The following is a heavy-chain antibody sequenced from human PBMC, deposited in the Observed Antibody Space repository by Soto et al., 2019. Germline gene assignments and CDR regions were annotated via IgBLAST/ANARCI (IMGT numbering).Heavy chain of an antibody. Sequence: SETLSLTCTVSGGSIRGSPYYWGWIRQSPGKGLEWIGSVYYSGGANSNPSLGSCVTISVDTSRNQFSLKLIYVTAADTAVYCGTRRPVYSGNKGSDSWGQGTLVTVSS. V-gene: IGHV4-39*01. CDR1: GGSIRGSPYY. J-gene: IGHJ4*02. D-gene: IGHD1-26*01. CDR3: TRRPVYSGNKGSDS. CDR2: VYYSGGA.